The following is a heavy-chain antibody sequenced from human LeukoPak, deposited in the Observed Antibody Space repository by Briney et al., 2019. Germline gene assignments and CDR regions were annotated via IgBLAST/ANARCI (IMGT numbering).Heavy chain of an antibody. CDR3: ARGPRGYSYGPRPFDY. J-gene: IGHJ4*02. D-gene: IGHD5-18*01. CDR1: GGSFSGYY. V-gene: IGHV4-34*01. Sequence: KPSETLSLTCAVYGGSFSGYYWSWIRQPPGKGLEWIGEINHSGSTNYNPSLKSRVTISVDTSKNQFSLKLSSVTAADTAVYYCARGPRGYSYGPRPFDYWGQGTLVTVSS. CDR2: INHSGST.